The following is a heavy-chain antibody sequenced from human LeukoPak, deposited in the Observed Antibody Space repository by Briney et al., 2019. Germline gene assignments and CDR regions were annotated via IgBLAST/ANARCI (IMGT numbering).Heavy chain of an antibody. D-gene: IGHD2-15*01. Sequence: SETLSLTCTVSGVSISTYYWSWIRQPAGKGLEWIGRIYTSGSTNYNPSLKSRVTMSIDTSKNQFSLKLSSVTAADTAVYHCARVSCTSSSCSYYYYMDVWGRGTTVTVSS. V-gene: IGHV4-4*07. CDR2: IYTSGST. CDR3: ARVSCTSSSCSYYYYMDV. CDR1: GVSISTYY. J-gene: IGHJ6*03.